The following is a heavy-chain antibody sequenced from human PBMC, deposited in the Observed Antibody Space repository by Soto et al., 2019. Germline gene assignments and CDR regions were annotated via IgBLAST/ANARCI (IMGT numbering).Heavy chain of an antibody. CDR3: ARRIATAASWFDP. V-gene: IGHV4-39*01. J-gene: IGHJ5*02. Sequence: SETLSLTCTVSGYSISSSHYYWGWIRQPPGKGLEWIGSIYYSGSTYYNPSLKSRVAIFADTSSNQFSLKLSSLTAADTAVYYCARRIATAASWFDPWGQGTLVTVSS. CDR2: IYYSGST. D-gene: IGHD6-25*01. CDR1: GYSISSSHYY.